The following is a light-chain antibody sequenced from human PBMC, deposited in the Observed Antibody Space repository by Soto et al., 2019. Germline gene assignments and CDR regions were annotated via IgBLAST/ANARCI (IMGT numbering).Light chain of an antibody. CDR1: SSDMGGYDH. J-gene: IGLJ1*01. CDR2: DVS. Sequence: QSALTQPASVSGSPGQSITIPCTGTSSDMGGYDHVSWYQPHPGKAPKLLVYDVSNRPSGVSDHFSGSKSANTASLTISGLQAEDEADYYCNSYTTSSSLYVFGTGTKLTVL. V-gene: IGLV2-14*03. CDR3: NSYTTSSSLYV.